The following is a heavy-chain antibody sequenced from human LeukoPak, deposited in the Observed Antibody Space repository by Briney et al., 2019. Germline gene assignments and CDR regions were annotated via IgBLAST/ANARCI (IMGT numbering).Heavy chain of an antibody. V-gene: IGHV3-30*03. CDR1: GYTFSNYG. J-gene: IGHJ4*02. Sequence: GGSLRLSCTASGYTFSNYGMHWVRQGPGKGLEWVAVISYDGSKVFYGDFVKGRFTISRDDSRDTVYLQMHSLRAEDTAVYYCASLGGDYWGQGTLVTVSS. D-gene: IGHD3-10*01. CDR3: ASLGGDY. CDR2: ISYDGSKV.